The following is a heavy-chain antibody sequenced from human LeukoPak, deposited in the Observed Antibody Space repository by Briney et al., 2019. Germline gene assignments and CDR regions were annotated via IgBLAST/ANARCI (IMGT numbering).Heavy chain of an antibody. CDR1: GGSVSSSAYY. D-gene: IGHD6-13*01. CDR2: IYYSGNT. CDR3: AGEGHSSSLFDY. Sequence: PSETLSLTCTVSGGSVSSSAYYWGWIRQPPGKGLEWIGSIYYSGNTYYNPSLKSRVTLSLDTSKNQFSLKLTSVTAADTAVYHCAGEGHSSSLFDYWGQGTLVTVSS. J-gene: IGHJ4*02. V-gene: IGHV4-39*07.